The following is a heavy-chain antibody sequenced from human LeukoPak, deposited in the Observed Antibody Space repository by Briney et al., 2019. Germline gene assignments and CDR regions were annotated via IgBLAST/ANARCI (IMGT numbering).Heavy chain of an antibody. D-gene: IGHD6-19*01. CDR2: ISDDGSTK. V-gene: IGHV3-30*01. CDR3: ARARSSSGWIYYMDV. Sequence: GRSLRLSCAASGFTFGTYASHWVRQAPRKGLEWVAVISDDGSTKYYAESVKGRFTISRDNSKNTLYLQMNSLRAEDTAVYYCARARSSSGWIYYMDVWGKGTAVTVSS. CDR1: GFTFGTYA. J-gene: IGHJ6*03.